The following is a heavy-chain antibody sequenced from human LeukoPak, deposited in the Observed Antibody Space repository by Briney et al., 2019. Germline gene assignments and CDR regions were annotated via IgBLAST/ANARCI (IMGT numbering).Heavy chain of an antibody. D-gene: IGHD3-3*01. CDR1: GGSFSGYY. Sequence: SETLSLTCAVYGGSFSGYYWSWIRQPPGKGLEWIGEINHSGSTNYNPSLKSRVTISVDTSKNQFSLKLSSVTAADTAVYYCASTAYYDFWSGYYSPAPFDYWGQGTLVTVSS. CDR2: INHSGST. V-gene: IGHV4-34*01. CDR3: ASTAYYDFWSGYYSPAPFDY. J-gene: IGHJ4*02.